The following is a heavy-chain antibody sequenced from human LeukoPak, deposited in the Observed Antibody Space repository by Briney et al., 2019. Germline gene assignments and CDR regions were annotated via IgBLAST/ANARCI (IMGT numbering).Heavy chain of an antibody. CDR2: IIPILGIA. CDR1: GYTFTSYY. J-gene: IGHJ4*02. Sequence: SVKVSCKASGYTFTSYYMHWVRQAPGQGLEWMGRIIPILGIANYAQKFQGGVTITADKSTSTAYMELSSLRSEDTAVYYCARGGIQLWLFDYWGQGTLVTVSS. V-gene: IGHV1-69*04. D-gene: IGHD5-18*01. CDR3: ARGGIQLWLFDY.